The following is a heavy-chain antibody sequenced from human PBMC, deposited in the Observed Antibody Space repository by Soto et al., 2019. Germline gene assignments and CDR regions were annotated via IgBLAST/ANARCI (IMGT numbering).Heavy chain of an antibody. Sequence: KGLVWVSRINSDGSSTSYADSVKGRFTISRDNAKNTLYLQMNSLRAEDTAVYYCARVGYVFWGHVSIRACSTVSAFLLNRSSDL. J-gene: IGHJ2*01. D-gene: IGHD3-3*01. V-gene: IGHV3-74*01. CDR3: ARVGYVFWGHVSIRACSTVSAFLLNRSSDL. CDR2: INSDGSST.